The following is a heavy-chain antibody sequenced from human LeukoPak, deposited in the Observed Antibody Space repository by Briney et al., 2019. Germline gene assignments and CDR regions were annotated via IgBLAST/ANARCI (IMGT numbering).Heavy chain of an antibody. CDR3: ARVSGLLWFGESTLGAFDI. V-gene: IGHV1-69*13. CDR2: IIPIFGTA. Sequence: SVKVSCKASGGTSSSYAISWVRQAPGQGLEWMGGIIPIFGTANYAQKFQGRVAITADESTSTAYMELSSLRSEDTAVYYCARVSGLLWFGESTLGAFDIWGQGTMVTVSS. D-gene: IGHD3-10*01. CDR1: GGTSSSYA. J-gene: IGHJ3*02.